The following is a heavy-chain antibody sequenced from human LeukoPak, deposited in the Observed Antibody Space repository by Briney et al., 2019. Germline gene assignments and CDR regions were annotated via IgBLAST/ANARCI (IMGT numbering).Heavy chain of an antibody. J-gene: IGHJ6*02. Sequence: GESLKISCKGSGYSFTSYWIGWVRQVPGKGLEWMGIIYPGDSNTRYSPSFQGQVTFSVDKSISTAYLQWSTLKASDTAMYYCAKSRGSGSYYYYFYYAMDVWGQGTTVTVSS. CDR2: IYPGDSNT. CDR3: AKSRGSGSYYYYFYYAMDV. CDR1: GYSFTSYW. V-gene: IGHV5-51*01. D-gene: IGHD3-10*01.